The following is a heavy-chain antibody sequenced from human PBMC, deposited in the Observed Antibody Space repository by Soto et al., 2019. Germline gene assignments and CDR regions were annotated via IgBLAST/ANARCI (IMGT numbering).Heavy chain of an antibody. D-gene: IGHD6-19*01. CDR3: ARDVLTAVAGSVNWFDP. CDR2: IWYDGTKK. J-gene: IGHJ5*02. CDR1: GFSLRTYG. Sequence: QVQLVESGGGVVQSGRSLTLSCAASGFSLRTYGMHWLRRAPGKGLEWVAFIWYDGTKKFYANSVKGRSTISKDNSNNTLYLQMSGLRAEDTAVYDCARDVLTAVAGSVNWFDPWGQGTLVTVSS. V-gene: IGHV3-33*01.